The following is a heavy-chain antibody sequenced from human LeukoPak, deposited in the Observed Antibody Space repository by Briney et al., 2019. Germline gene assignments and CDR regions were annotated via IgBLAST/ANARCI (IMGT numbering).Heavy chain of an antibody. CDR1: GFTFSSYG. J-gene: IGHJ4*02. V-gene: IGHV3-30*02. CDR2: IRYDGSNK. D-gene: IGHD3-22*01. CDR3: AKDLLYGSSGWTLDY. Sequence: PGGSLRLSCAASGFTFSSYGMHWVRQAPGKGLEWVAFIRYDGSNKYYADSVKGRFTISRDNSKNTLYLQMNSLRAEDTAVYYCAKDLLYGSSGWTLDYWGQGTLVTVSS.